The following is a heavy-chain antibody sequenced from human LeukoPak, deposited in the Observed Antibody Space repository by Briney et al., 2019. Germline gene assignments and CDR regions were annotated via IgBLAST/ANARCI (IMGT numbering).Heavy chain of an antibody. CDR1: GGSISSSSYY. Sequence: SETLSLTCTVSGGSISSSSYYWGWIRQPPGKGLEWIGSIYYSGSTYYNPSLKSRVTISVDTSKNQFFLKLSSVTAADTAVYYCARANDYGDYDWFDPWGQGTLVTVSS. V-gene: IGHV4-39*01. CDR2: IYYSGST. D-gene: IGHD4-17*01. J-gene: IGHJ5*02. CDR3: ARANDYGDYDWFDP.